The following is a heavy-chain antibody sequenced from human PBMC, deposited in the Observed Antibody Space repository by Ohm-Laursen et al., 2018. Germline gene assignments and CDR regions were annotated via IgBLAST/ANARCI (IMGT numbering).Heavy chain of an antibody. V-gene: IGHV3-21*04. D-gene: IGHD3-22*01. CDR2: IISTGSTL. CDR1: RFTFSSHT. CDR3: AREMRGMYHDRSGNYMSPGPDY. J-gene: IGHJ4*02. Sequence: SLRLSCAASRFTFSSHTMNWVRQAPGKGLQWVSSIISTGSTLYYADSVKGRFTISRDNVKNSLYLQMNSLRADDTAVYYCAREMRGMYHDRSGNYMSPGPDYWGQGTLVTVSS.